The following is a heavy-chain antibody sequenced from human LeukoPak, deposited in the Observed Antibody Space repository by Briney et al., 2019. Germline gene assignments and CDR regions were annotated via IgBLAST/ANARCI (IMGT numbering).Heavy chain of an antibody. J-gene: IGHJ4*02. Sequence: ASVKVSCKASGYTFTGYYMHWVRQAPGQGLEWMGWINPNSGGTSYAQKFQGRVTMTRDTSISTAYMELSRLRSDDTAVYYCARVDSSGWYYFDYWGQGTLVTVSS. CDR1: GYTFTGYY. CDR3: ARVDSSGWYYFDY. CDR2: INPNSGGT. V-gene: IGHV1-2*02. D-gene: IGHD6-19*01.